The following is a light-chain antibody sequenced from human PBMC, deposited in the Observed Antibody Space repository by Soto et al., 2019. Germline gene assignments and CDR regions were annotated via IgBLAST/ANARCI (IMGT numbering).Light chain of an antibody. V-gene: IGKV3-20*01. Sequence: IVLTQSPATLSLSPGERATLSCRASQSVSNNYLAWYQQKPGQAPRVVVFGASTRATGIPDRFSGSGSGTDFTLTISRLEPEDFAVFYCHQYGSSPLTFGGGTKVDIK. CDR3: HQYGSSPLT. CDR1: QSVSNNY. CDR2: GAS. J-gene: IGKJ4*01.